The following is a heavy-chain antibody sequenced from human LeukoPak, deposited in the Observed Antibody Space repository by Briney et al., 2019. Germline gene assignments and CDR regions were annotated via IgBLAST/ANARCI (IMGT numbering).Heavy chain of an antibody. V-gene: IGHV3-30*18. CDR3: AKDRDIVVVPGGIRHGLDY. D-gene: IGHD2-2*01. CDR2: ISYDGSNK. Sequence: PGGSLRLSCAASGFTFSSYGMHWVRQAPGKGLEWVAVISYDGSNKYYADSVKGRFTISRDNSKNTLYLQMNSLRAEDTSVYYCAKDRDIVVVPGGIRHGLDYWGQGTLVTVSS. CDR1: GFTFSSYG. J-gene: IGHJ4*02.